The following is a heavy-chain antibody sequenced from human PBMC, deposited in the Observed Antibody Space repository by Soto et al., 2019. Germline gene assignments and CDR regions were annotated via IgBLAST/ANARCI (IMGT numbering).Heavy chain of an antibody. Sequence: GASVKVSCKASGYTFTSYGISWVRQAPGQGLEWVGWISAHNGDTRYAQNLQGRITMTTDTFTNTAYMELTSLTSDDTAVYYCARDWSRYYDSSGLMWFYWGQGTMVTVYS. CDR3: ARDWSRYYDSSGLMWFY. J-gene: IGHJ4*02. CDR2: ISAHNGDT. CDR1: GYTFTSYG. V-gene: IGHV1-18*01. D-gene: IGHD3-22*01.